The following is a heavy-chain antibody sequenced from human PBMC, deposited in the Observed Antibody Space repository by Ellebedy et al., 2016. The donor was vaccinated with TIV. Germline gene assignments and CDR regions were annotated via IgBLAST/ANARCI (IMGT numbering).Heavy chain of an antibody. D-gene: IGHD3-9*01. Sequence: PGGSLRLSCEASGFTLSSYWMHWVRQAPGEGLVWVSRSSSDGSRTYADSVKGRFTMSRDNSENMVYLQMNSLRPEDTAVYYCARDPTGYTYYFDYWGQGTLVTVSS. CDR3: ARDPTGYTYYFDY. CDR1: GFTLSSYW. J-gene: IGHJ4*02. CDR2: SSSDGSR. V-gene: IGHV3-74*01.